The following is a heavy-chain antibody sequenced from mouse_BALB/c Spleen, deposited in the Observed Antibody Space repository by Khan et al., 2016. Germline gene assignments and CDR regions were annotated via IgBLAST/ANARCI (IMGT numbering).Heavy chain of an antibody. CDR2: IYPGNVNT. J-gene: IGHJ4*01. CDR3: ARGGSSLYYAMDY. CDR1: GYTFTSYY. Sequence: QVQLKQSGPELVKPGASVRISCKASGYTFTSYYIHWVKQRPGQGLEWIGWIYPGNVNTKYNEKFKGKATLTADKSSSTAYMQLSSLTSEDSAVYFCARGGSSLYYAMDYWGQGTSVTVSS. D-gene: IGHD1-1*01. V-gene: IGHV1S56*01.